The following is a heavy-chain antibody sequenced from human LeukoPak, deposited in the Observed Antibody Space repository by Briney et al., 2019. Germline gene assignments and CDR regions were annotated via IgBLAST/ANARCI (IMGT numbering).Heavy chain of an antibody. V-gene: IGHV1-2*04. CDR1: GYTFTGYY. J-gene: IGHJ4*02. CDR3: ARGTNATYYYGSGSYSPLFDY. Sequence: ASVKVSCKASGYTFTGYYMHWVRQAPGQGLEWRGWINPNSGGTNDAQKFQGWVTMTRDTSISTAYMELSRLRSDDPAVYYCARGTNATYYYGSGSYSPLFDYWGQGTLVTVSS. CDR2: INPNSGGT. D-gene: IGHD3-10*01.